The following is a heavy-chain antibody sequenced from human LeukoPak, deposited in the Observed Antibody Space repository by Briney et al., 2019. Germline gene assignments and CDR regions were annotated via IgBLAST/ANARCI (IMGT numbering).Heavy chain of an antibody. J-gene: IGHJ4*02. CDR3: VRLRRNSDRSDYYYYYNF. CDR1: GFTLYEYS. CDR2: INPTCTPI. D-gene: IGHD3-22*01. V-gene: IGHV3-21*04. Sequence: GGSLRLFCGAFGFTLYEYSIQGVPQAPGKGLEWVSYINPTCTPIYYADAVRRRFPISRHNAKHPVHLHMNPLRGADTGLLLCVRLRRNSDRSDYYYYYNFWGQGILVTVSS.